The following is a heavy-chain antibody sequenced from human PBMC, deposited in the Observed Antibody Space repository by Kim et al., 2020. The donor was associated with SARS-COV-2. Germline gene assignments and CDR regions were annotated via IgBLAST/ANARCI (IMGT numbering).Heavy chain of an antibody. J-gene: IGHJ4*02. V-gene: IGHV4-59*01. D-gene: IGHD6-13*01. CDR2: IYYSGST. CDR1: GGSISSYY. Sequence: SETLSLTCTVSGGSISSYYWSWIRQPPGKGLEWIGYIYYSGSTNYNPSLKSRVTISVDTSKNQFSLKLSSVTAADTAVYYCARAAAAGDANDYWGQGTL. CDR3: ARAAAAGDANDY.